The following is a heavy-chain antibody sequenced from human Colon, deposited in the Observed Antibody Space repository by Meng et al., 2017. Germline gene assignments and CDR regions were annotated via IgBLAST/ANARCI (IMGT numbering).Heavy chain of an antibody. CDR3: ARGFPKYYYGSGSYYLSYGMDV. D-gene: IGHD3-10*01. J-gene: IGHJ6*02. CDR1: APSFGGYY. V-gene: IGHV4-34*01. CDR2: INHSGST. Sequence: PQCMSPTSALYAPSFGGYYWSWIRQPPGKGLEWIGEINHSGSTNYAPSLKSRVTIPVDTSKNQFSLKLSSVTAADTAVYYCARGFPKYYYGSGSYYLSYGMDVWGQGTTVTVSS.